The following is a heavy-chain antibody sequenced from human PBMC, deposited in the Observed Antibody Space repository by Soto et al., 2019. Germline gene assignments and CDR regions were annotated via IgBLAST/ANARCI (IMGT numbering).Heavy chain of an antibody. V-gene: IGHV4-4*02. Sequence: QVQLQESGPGLVKPSGTLSLTCAVSGGSMSTSHWWAWVRQPPGKGLEWIGEIYHSGTTYYNPSLKSRVTISVDKFERRFSLKLNAVTAADTAIYYCARSNYDDSRLGYDYWGQGSLVIVSS. J-gene: IGHJ4*02. CDR3: ARSNYDDSRLGYDY. CDR2: IYHSGTT. CDR1: GGSMSTSHW. D-gene: IGHD3-22*01.